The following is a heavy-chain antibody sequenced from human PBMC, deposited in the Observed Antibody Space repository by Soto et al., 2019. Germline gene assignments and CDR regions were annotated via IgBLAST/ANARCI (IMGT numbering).Heavy chain of an antibody. CDR1: GYKFIDYW. J-gene: IGHJ4*02. V-gene: IGHV5-51*01. Sequence: GESLKISCKGSGYKFIDYWIGWVRQVPGKGLEWVGSIYPGDFDIKYRPSFQGQVTISADRSTTTAYLQWNSLQASDTAMYYCVRTSGGEYYDSRQCYYSYWGQGTLVTVSS. CDR3: VRTSGGEYYDSRQCYYSY. D-gene: IGHD3-22*01. CDR2: IYPGDFDI.